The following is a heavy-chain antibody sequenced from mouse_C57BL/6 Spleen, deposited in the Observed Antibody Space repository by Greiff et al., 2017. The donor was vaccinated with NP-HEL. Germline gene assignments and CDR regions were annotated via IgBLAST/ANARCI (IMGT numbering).Heavy chain of an antibody. J-gene: IGHJ2*01. Sequence: QVQLKQPGAELVRPGTSVKLSCKASGYTFTSYWMHWVKQRPGQGLEWIGVIDPSDSYTNYNQKFKGKATLTVDTSSSTAYMQLSSLTSEDSAVYYCARGTTVGLYFDYWGQGTTLTVSS. V-gene: IGHV1-59*01. CDR2: IDPSDSYT. D-gene: IGHD1-1*01. CDR3: ARGTTVGLYFDY. CDR1: GYTFTSYW.